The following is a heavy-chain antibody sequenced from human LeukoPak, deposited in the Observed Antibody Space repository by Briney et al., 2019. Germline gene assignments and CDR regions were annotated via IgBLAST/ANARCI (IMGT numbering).Heavy chain of an antibody. CDR1: GFTFSNAW. CDR3: TTGHSGSYYDDY. V-gene: IGHV3-15*01. J-gene: IGHJ4*02. Sequence: GGSLRLSCAASGFTFSNAWMSWVRQAPGKGLEWVGRIKSKTDGGTTDYAAPVKGRFTISRDDSKNTLYLQMNSLKTEGTAVYYCTTGHSGSYYDDYWGQGTLVTVSS. CDR2: IKSKTDGGTT. D-gene: IGHD1-26*01.